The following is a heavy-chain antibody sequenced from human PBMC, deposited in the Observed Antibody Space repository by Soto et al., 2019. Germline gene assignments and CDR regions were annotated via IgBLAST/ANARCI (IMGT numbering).Heavy chain of an antibody. CDR1: GYTLTSYG. Sequence: GASVKVSCTASGYTLTSYGISWVPPAPGQGLEGVGWISAYNGNTNESRKLQGRVAMTTDASTGTGDMELRSLRSDDTAVYYCARVMTARRLVGWFDPGGQGTLVTVSS. CDR3: ARVMTARRLVGWFDP. CDR2: ISAYNGNT. J-gene: IGHJ5*02. V-gene: IGHV1-18*04. D-gene: IGHD2-15*01.